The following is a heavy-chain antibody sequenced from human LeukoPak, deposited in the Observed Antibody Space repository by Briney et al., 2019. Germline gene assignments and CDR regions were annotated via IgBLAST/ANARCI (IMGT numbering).Heavy chain of an antibody. CDR1: GGSINSSSYS. D-gene: IGHD2-15*01. CDR2: IYYSGIT. CDR3: VRVVGALHYYYYYYMDV. Sequence: PSETLSLTCTVSGGSINSSSYSWGWIRQPPGQGLEWIGSIYYSGITYYTPSLKSRVSISVDTPKNQFSLRLTSVTVADTAVYYCVRVVGALHYYYYYYMDVWGKGTTVTVSS. V-gene: IGHV4-39*07. J-gene: IGHJ6*03.